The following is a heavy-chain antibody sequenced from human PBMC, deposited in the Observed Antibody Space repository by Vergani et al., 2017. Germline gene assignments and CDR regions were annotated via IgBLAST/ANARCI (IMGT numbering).Heavy chain of an antibody. D-gene: IGHD6-13*01. CDR1: GFTFSSYE. CDR2: ISSSGSTI. V-gene: IGHV3-48*03. CDR3: ARVYSSSWFDAFDI. J-gene: IGHJ3*02. Sequence: EVQLVESGGGLVQPGGSLRLSCAASGFTFSSYEMNWVRQAPGKGLEWVSYISSSGSTICYADSVKGRFTISRDNAKNSLYLQMNSLRAEDTAVYYCARVYSSSWFDAFDIWGQGTMVTVSS.